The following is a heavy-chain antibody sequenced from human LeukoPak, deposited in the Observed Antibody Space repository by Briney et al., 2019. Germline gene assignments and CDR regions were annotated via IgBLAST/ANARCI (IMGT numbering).Heavy chain of an antibody. CDR3: ARAAAVSAIPSD. J-gene: IGHJ4*02. Sequence: QPGGSLRLSCAASGFAFSNYWMHWVRQAPGKGLMLVSRINSDGSITSYADSVKGRFTISRDNAKNTLYLQMNSLRAEDTGVYYCARAAAVSAIPSDWGQGTLVIISS. V-gene: IGHV3-74*01. CDR2: INSDGSIT. CDR1: GFAFSNYW. D-gene: IGHD2-15*01.